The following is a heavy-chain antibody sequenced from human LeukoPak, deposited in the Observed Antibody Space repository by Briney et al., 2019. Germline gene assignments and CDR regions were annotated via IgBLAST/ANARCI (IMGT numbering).Heavy chain of an antibody. CDR1: GGSISSYY. V-gene: IGHV4-59*01. J-gene: IGHJ5*02. D-gene: IGHD5-24*01. Sequence: SETLSLTCTVSGGSISSYYWNWIRPPPGKGLEWIGYIYYSGSTNYNPSLKSRVTILVDTSNNQFSLKLSSVTAADTAVYYCARGRLDGWFDPWGQGTLVTVSS. CDR2: IYYSGST. CDR3: ARGRLDGWFDP.